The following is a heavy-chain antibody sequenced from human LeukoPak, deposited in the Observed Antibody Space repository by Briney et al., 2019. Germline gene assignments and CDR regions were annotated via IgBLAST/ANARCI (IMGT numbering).Heavy chain of an antibody. Sequence: PSETLPLTCAVSGGSISSTEWYTWVRQPPGQGLEWIGEIHHSGSTNYNVSLKSRVTISLDKSKNQFSLDLTSVTAADTAVFYCATRWVLTGEPYWGQGILVTVSS. D-gene: IGHD7-27*01. J-gene: IGHJ4*02. CDR3: ATRWVLTGEPY. CDR2: IHHSGST. V-gene: IGHV4-4*02. CDR1: GGSISSTEW.